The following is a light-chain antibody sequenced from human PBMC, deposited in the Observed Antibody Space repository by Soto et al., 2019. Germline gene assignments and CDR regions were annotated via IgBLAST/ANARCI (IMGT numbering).Light chain of an antibody. CDR3: QQRSNWPLT. V-gene: IGKV3-11*01. Sequence: DIVLTQSPATLSLSPGDRATLSCRASQSISSYLAWYQQKPGQAPRLLIYDASTRPTGVPARFSGSGSGTDFTLTISSLEPEDFAVYYCQQRSNWPLTFGPGTKVDIK. CDR1: QSISSY. J-gene: IGKJ3*01. CDR2: DAS.